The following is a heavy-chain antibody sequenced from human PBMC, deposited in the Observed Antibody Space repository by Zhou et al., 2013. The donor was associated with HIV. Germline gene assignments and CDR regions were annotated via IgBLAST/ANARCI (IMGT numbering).Heavy chain of an antibody. V-gene: IGHV1-69*05. CDR3: ARGRRYCSSTSCYTRRSYYYYYYMDV. CDR2: IIPTFGRT. CDR1: GGTFSSYG. Sequence: QVQLVQSGAEVKKPGSSVKVSCKASGGTFSSYGLSWVRQAPGQGPEWMGGIIPTFGRTDYAQKFQGRVTITTDESTSTAYMELNSLRSEDTAVYYCARGRRYCSSTSCYTRRSYYYYYYMDVWGKGTTVTVSS. J-gene: IGHJ6*03. D-gene: IGHD2-2*02.